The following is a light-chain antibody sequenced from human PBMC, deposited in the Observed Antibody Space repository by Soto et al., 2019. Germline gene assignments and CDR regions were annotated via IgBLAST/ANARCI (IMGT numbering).Light chain of an antibody. J-gene: IGKJ1*01. CDR1: QSLLKSNEYNC. V-gene: IGKV2-28*01. CDR2: LGS. CDR3: MKILRTPLT. Sequence: DIVMTQSPLSLPVTPGEPASISCRTSQSLLKSNEYNCLEWYLKKPGQSPQLLISLGSNRASGVPDTFSGRGSGKVFTLKISRVEAEDFGVYYRMKILRTPLTFGQVTKVEIK.